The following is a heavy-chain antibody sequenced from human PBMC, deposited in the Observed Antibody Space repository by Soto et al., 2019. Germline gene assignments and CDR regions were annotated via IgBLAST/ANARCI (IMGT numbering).Heavy chain of an antibody. CDR3: ARVLAGATDFDY. CDR1: GYSIGSGYY. CDR2: IYHSGST. Sequence: PSETLSLTCAVSGYSIGSGYYWGWIRQPPGKGLEWIGSIYHSGSTYYNPSLKSRVTISVDTSKNQFSLKLSSVTAADTAVYYCARVLAGATDFDYWGQGTLVTVSS. V-gene: IGHV4-38-2*01. D-gene: IGHD1-26*01. J-gene: IGHJ4*02.